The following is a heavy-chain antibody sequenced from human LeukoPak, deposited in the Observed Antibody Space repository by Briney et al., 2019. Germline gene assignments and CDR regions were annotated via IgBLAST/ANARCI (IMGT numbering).Heavy chain of an antibody. D-gene: IGHD2-2*02. J-gene: IGHJ6*02. CDR1: GGSISSGGYY. Sequence: SQTLSLTCTVSGGSISSGGYYWSWIRQHPGKGLEWIGYIYYSGSTYYNPSLKSRVTISVDTSKNQFSLKLSSVTAADTAVYYRARERGGCSSTSCYRMDVWGQGTTVTVSS. CDR3: ARERGGCSSTSCYRMDV. V-gene: IGHV4-31*03. CDR2: IYYSGST.